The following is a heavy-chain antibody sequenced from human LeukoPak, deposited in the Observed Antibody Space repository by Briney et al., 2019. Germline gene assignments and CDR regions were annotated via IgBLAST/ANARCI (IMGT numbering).Heavy chain of an antibody. V-gene: IGHV3-48*01. CDR2: ITSISSPI. CDR1: GFNFASYS. Sequence: GGSLRLSCAASGFNFASYSMNWVRQAPGKGLEWVSYITSISSPIHYADSVKGRFTISRDNSKNTLYLQMSSLRAEDTAVYFCVTQGDGYYSGPFDFWGQGTLVTVSS. D-gene: IGHD3-22*01. CDR3: VTQGDGYYSGPFDF. J-gene: IGHJ4*02.